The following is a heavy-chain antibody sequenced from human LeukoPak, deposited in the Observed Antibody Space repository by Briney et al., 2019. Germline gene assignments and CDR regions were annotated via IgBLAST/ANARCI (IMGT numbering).Heavy chain of an antibody. CDR2: IDPSDSYT. CDR3: ARRYDYGDYDWFDP. J-gene: IGHJ5*02. V-gene: IGHV5-10-1*01. CDR1: GYSFTSYW. Sequence: GESLKISWKGSGYSFTSYWFSWVRQLPGKGLEWMGRIDPSDSYTNYSPSCQGHVTISADKSSSPAYLQWSSLKASDTAMYYCARRYDYGDYDWFDPWGQGTLVTVSS. D-gene: IGHD4-17*01.